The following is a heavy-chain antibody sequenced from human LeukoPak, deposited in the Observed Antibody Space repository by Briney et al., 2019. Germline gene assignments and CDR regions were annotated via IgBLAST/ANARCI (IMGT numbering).Heavy chain of an antibody. V-gene: IGHV3-21*01. D-gene: IGHD5-24*01. CDR3: ARDQFIHAFDI. J-gene: IGHJ3*02. Sequence: GGSLRLSCAASGFTFSSYSMNWVRQAPGKGLEWVSSISSSSSYIYYADSLKGRFTISRDNAKNSLFLQMNSLRAEDTAVYYCARDQFIHAFDIWGQGTMVTVSS. CDR1: GFTFSSYS. CDR2: ISSSSSYI.